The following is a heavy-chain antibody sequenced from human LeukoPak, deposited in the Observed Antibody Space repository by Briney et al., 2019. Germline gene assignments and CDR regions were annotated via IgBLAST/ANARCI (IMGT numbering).Heavy chain of an antibody. J-gene: IGHJ4*02. CDR3: ARGRSRDGYKRKGFDY. V-gene: IGHV4-61*02. D-gene: IGHD5-24*01. CDR1: VGSISSSSSY. Sequence: SETLCLTCTVSVGSISSSSSYWGWIRQPAGKGLEWIGRIYTSGSTNYNPSLKSRVTISVDTSKNQFSLKLSSVTAADTAVYYCARGRSRDGYKRKGFDYWGQGTLVTVSS. CDR2: IYTSGST.